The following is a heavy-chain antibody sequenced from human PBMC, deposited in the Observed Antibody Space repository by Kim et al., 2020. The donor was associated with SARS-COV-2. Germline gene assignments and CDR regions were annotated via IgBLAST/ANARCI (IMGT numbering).Heavy chain of an antibody. CDR2: INSSGGST. Sequence: GGSLRLSCAASGFTFSSVAMSWVRQAPGKGLEWVSGINSSGGSTHYADAVKGRFTISRDNSKNTLYLQMNSLRGDDTAVYYCAKGKEPIWGQGTVVTVSS. CDR1: GFTFSSVA. CDR3: AKGKEPI. J-gene: IGHJ3*02. D-gene: IGHD1-1*01. V-gene: IGHV3-23*01.